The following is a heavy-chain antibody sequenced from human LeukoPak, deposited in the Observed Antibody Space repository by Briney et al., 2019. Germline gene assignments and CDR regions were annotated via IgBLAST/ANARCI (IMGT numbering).Heavy chain of an antibody. CDR2: ILPIFGPA. CDR3: ARGITTFMQAPDWFDS. V-gene: IGHV1-69*05. CDR1: GGTFTTYP. J-gene: IGHJ5*01. D-gene: IGHD3-3*01. Sequence: GASVKVSCKTSGGTFTTYPISWVRQAPGQGLEWMGGILPIFGPAKYAQKFQGRVTITTDDSTSTAYMELSSLRSEDTAVYYCARGITTFMQAPDWFDSWGHGTLVAVSS.